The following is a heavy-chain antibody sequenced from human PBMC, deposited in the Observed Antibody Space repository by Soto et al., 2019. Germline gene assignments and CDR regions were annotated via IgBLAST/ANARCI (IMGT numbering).Heavy chain of an antibody. D-gene: IGHD3-3*01. CDR3: ARDHSIFGVVIGPYGMDV. V-gene: IGHV4-30-4*08. Sequence: PSETLSLTCTVSGGSISSGGYYWSWIRQHPGKGLEWIGYIYYSGSTYYNPSLKSRVTISVDTSKNQFSLKLSSVTAADTAVYYCARDHSIFGVVIGPYGMDVWGQGTTVTVSS. CDR2: IYYSGST. J-gene: IGHJ6*02. CDR1: GGSISSGGYY.